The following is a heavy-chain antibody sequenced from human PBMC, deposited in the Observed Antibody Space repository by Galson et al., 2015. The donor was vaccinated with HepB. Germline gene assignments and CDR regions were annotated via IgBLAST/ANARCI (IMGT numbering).Heavy chain of an antibody. CDR2: IYTGGRT. D-gene: IGHD3-3*01. CDR3: ARDSPHYDFWRGYFDH. V-gene: IGHV3-66*02. J-gene: IGHJ4*02. Sequence: SLRLSCAASGFTVSDNYMSWVRQAPGKGLEWVSLIYTGGRTYYADSVKGRFTISRDYSKNMLFLQMNSLGSEDTAAYYCARDSPHYDFWRGYFDHWGQGTLVTVSS. CDR1: GFTVSDNY.